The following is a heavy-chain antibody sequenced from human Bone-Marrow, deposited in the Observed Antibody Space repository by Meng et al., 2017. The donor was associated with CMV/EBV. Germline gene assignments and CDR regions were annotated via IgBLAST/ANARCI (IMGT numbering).Heavy chain of an antibody. CDR3: ARDLPVWGSVNNWFDP. D-gene: IGHD7-27*01. Sequence: GLTFSSYSMNWVSKAPGKGLEWVSTISSSSSYIYYADSVKGRFTISRDNAKNSLYLQMNSLRAEDTAVYYCARDLPVWGSVNNWFDPWGQGTLVTVSS. CDR1: GLTFSSYS. J-gene: IGHJ5*02. CDR2: ISSSSSYI. V-gene: IGHV3-21*01.